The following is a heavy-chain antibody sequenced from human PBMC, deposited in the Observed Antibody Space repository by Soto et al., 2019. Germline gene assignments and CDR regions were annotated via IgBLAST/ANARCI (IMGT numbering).Heavy chain of an antibody. D-gene: IGHD4-17*01. J-gene: IGHJ4*02. CDR2: IIPILGIA. CDR1: GGTFSSYT. CDR3: ARNRGGDYGGNSAKDY. V-gene: IGHV1-69*02. Sequence: QVQLVQSGAEVKKPGSSVKVSCKASGGTFSSYTISWVRQAPGQGLEWMGRIIPILGIANYAQKFQGRVTITADKSTSTAYMALSSLRSEDTAVYYCARNRGGDYGGNSAKDYWGQGTLVTVSS.